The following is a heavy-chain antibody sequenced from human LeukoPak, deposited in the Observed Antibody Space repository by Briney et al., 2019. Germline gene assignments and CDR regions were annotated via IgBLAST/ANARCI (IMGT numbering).Heavy chain of an antibody. D-gene: IGHD6-19*01. CDR2: INWNGGST. Sequence: GGSLRLSCAASGFTFSSYAMSWVRQAPEKGLEWVSGINWNGGSTGYADSVKGRFTISRDNAKNSLYLQMNSLRAEDTALYYCARKGWAVAGDYYFDYWGQGTLVTVSS. J-gene: IGHJ4*02. CDR1: GFTFSSYA. V-gene: IGHV3-20*04. CDR3: ARKGWAVAGDYYFDY.